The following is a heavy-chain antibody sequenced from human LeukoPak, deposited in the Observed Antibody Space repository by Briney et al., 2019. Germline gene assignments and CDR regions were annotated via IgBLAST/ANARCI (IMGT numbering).Heavy chain of an antibody. Sequence: KPGGSLRLSCAASGFTFSNYSMNWVRQAPGKGLEWVSSISSSSSYIYYADSVKGRFTISRDNAKNSLYLQMNSLRAEDTAVYYCARDMVSGGDYYDSSGYYYFDYWGQGTLVTVSS. CDR3: ARDMVSGGDYYDSSGYYYFDY. J-gene: IGHJ4*02. CDR2: ISSSSSYI. D-gene: IGHD3-22*01. V-gene: IGHV3-21*01. CDR1: GFTFSNYS.